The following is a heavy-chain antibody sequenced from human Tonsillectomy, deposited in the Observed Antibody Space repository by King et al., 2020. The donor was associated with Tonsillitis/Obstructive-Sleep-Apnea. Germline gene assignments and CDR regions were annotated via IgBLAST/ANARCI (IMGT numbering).Heavy chain of an antibody. CDR2: IKQDGSEK. CDR3: ARDSGYYDFWSGYFYYYYYMDV. D-gene: IGHD3-3*01. V-gene: IGHV3-7*01. J-gene: IGHJ6*03. Sequence: VQLVESGGGLVQPGGSLRLSCAASGFTFSSYWMSWVRQAPGKGLEWVANIKQDGSEKYYVDSVKGRFTISRDNAKNSLYLQMNSLGAEDTAVYYWARDSGYYDFWSGYFYYYYYMDVWGKGTTVTVSS. CDR1: GFTFSSYW.